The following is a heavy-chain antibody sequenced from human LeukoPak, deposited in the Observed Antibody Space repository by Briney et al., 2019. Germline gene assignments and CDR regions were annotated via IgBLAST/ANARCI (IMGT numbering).Heavy chain of an antibody. CDR2: IYSSGST. J-gene: IGHJ3*02. Sequence: PSETLSLTCIVSGGSISSYYWSWIRQPAGKGLEWIGRIYSSGSTNYNPSLKSRVTMSVDTSKNQFSLNLTSVNAADTAVYYCARDPPITMVRGVIMIDAFDIWGQGTKVTVSS. D-gene: IGHD3-10*01. CDR1: GGSISSYY. CDR3: ARDPPITMVRGVIMIDAFDI. V-gene: IGHV4-4*07.